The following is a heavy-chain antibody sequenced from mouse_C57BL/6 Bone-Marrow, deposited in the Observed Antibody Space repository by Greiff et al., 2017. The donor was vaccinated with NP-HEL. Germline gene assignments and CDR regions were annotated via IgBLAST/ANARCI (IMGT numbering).Heavy chain of an antibody. CDR3: AREHYGSSAPFAY. V-gene: IGHV1-4*01. D-gene: IGHD1-1*01. CDR1: GYTFTSYT. Sequence: QVQLQQSGAELARPGASVKMSCKASGYTFTSYTMHWVKQRPGQGLEWIGYINPSSGYTKYNQKFKDKATLTADKSSSTAYMQLSSLTSEDSAVYYCAREHYGSSAPFAYWGQGTLVTVSA. J-gene: IGHJ3*01. CDR2: INPSSGYT.